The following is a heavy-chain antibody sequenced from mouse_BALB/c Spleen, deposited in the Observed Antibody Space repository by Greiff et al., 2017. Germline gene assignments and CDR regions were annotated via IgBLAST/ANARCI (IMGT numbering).Heavy chain of an antibody. V-gene: IGHV1-69*02. J-gene: IGHJ1*01. CDR1: GYTFTSYW. CDR2: IYPSDSYT. CDR3: TRDGYYWYFDV. Sequence: QVQLQQPGAELVRPGASVKLSCKASGYTFTSYWINWVKQRPGQGLEWIGNIYPSDSYTNYNQKFKDKATLTVDKSSSTAYMQLSSPTSEDSAVYYCTRDGYYWYFDVWGAGTTVTVSS. D-gene: IGHD2-3*01.